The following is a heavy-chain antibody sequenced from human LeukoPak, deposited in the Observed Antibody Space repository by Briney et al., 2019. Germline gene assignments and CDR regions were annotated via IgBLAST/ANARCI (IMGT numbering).Heavy chain of an antibody. J-gene: IGHJ3*02. CDR2: IRSKANSYAT. D-gene: IGHD3-22*01. Sequence: GGSLRLSCAASGFTFSGSAMHWVRQASGKGLEWVGRIRSKANSYATAYAASVKGRFTISRDNSKNTLYLQMNSLRAEDTAVYYCARVPPYYYDSSGYYWGAFDIWGQGTMVTVSS. CDR1: GFTFSGSA. CDR3: ARVPPYYYDSSGYYWGAFDI. V-gene: IGHV3-73*01.